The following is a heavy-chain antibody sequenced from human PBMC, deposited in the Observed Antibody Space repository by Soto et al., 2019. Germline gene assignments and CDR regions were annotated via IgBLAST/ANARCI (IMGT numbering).Heavy chain of an antibody. CDR2: MNPNSGNT. CDR1: VYSFTSYD. Sequence: ASVKVSCKASVYSFTSYDINCVRQANGQGLEWMGWMNPNSGNTGYAQKFQGRVTMTRNTSISTAYMELSSLRSEDTAVYFCVWQAKYTSSLNWGQGTLVTVSS. J-gene: IGHJ4*02. V-gene: IGHV1-8*01. CDR3: VWQAKYTSSLN. D-gene: IGHD6-13*01.